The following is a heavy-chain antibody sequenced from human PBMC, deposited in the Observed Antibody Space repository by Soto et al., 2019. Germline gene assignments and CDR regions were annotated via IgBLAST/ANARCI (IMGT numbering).Heavy chain of an antibody. CDR2: IYPGDSDT. J-gene: IGHJ5*02. CDR3: TRRGPTHNWFDP. CDR1: GYSFTTYW. D-gene: IGHD5-12*01. Sequence: GESLKISCKGSGYSFTTYWIAWVRQMPGKGLEWMGVIYPGDSDTRYSPSFQGQVTISADKSINTAYLQWSSLKASDTAIYYCTRRGPTHNWFDPWGQGTLVTVSS. V-gene: IGHV5-51*01.